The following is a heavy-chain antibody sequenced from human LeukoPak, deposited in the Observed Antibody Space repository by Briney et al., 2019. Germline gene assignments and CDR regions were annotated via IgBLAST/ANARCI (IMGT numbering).Heavy chain of an antibody. Sequence: PGVSLRLSCAASGFTFSNHRMHWVPQAPGKGLVWVSRINSDGSSTTYADSVKVRFTISRDNAKNTLYVQMDSLRAEGTAVYYCGRELDWLPTLDYWGQGTLVTVSS. CDR1: GFTFSNHR. CDR3: GRELDWLPTLDY. D-gene: IGHD3-9*01. CDR2: INSDGSST. J-gene: IGHJ4*02. V-gene: IGHV3-74*03.